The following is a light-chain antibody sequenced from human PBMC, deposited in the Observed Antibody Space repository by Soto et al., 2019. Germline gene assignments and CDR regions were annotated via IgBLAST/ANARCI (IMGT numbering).Light chain of an antibody. Sequence: QSALTQPRSLSGSPGQSVTISCAGTSSDVGGYNYVSWYQQHPGKAPKLVIYDVIKRPSGVPDRFSGSKSGNSASLTLSGLQAEDEADYFCCSYAGSYTYVFGTGTKRTVL. J-gene: IGLJ1*01. CDR3: CSYAGSYTYV. CDR2: DVI. CDR1: SSDVGGYNY. V-gene: IGLV2-11*01.